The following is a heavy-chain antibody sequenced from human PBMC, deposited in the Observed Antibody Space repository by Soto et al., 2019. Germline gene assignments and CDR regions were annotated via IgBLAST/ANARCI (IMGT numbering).Heavy chain of an antibody. CDR1: GFTFSSYG. CDR2: ISYDGSNK. CDR3: ANDAEPSGSYYCDY. J-gene: IGHJ4*02. V-gene: IGHV3-30*18. Sequence: QVQLVESGGGVVQPGRSLRLSCAASGFTFSSYGMHWVRQAPGKGLEWVAVISYDGSNKYYADSVKGRFTISRDNSKNTLYLQMNSLRAKDTAVYYCANDAEPSGSYYCDYWGQGTLVTVSS. D-gene: IGHD1-26*01.